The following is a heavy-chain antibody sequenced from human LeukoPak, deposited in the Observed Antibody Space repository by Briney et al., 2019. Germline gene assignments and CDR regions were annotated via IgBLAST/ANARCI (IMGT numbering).Heavy chain of an antibody. Sequence: GGSLRLSCAASGFTFSSYWMSWVRQAPGKGLEWVANIKQDGSEKYYVDSVKGRFTISRDNAKNSLYLQMNSLRAEDTAVYYCASLVFDWLSPYYFDYWGQGTLVTVSS. CDR3: ASLVFDWLSPYYFDY. CDR2: IKQDGSEK. D-gene: IGHD3-9*01. J-gene: IGHJ4*02. CDR1: GFTFSSYW. V-gene: IGHV3-7*01.